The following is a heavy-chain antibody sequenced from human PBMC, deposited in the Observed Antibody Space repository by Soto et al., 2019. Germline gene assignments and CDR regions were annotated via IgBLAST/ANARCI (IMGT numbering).Heavy chain of an antibody. CDR1: GGSFSGYY. Sequence: PSATLSLTCAVYGGSFSGYYWSWIRQPPGKGLEWIGEINHSGSTNYNASLKSRVTISVDTSKNQFSLKLSSVTAADTAVYYCARRYSSSFNWFDPWGQGTLVTVSS. J-gene: IGHJ5*02. D-gene: IGHD6-13*01. CDR2: INHSGST. V-gene: IGHV4-34*01. CDR3: ARRYSSSFNWFDP.